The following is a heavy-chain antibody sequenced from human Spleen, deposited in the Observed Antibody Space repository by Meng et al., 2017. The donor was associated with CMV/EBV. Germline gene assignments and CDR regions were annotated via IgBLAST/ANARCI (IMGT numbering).Heavy chain of an antibody. CDR3: TRGGLQHAFDI. Sequence: GGSLRLSCAASGFIFSSYSMHWVRQVPGKGLVWVSRINSDGSDTSYADFVKGRFTISRDNAKNSLYLQMNSLRAEDTAVYYCTRGGLQHAFDIWGQGTMVTVSS. J-gene: IGHJ3*02. CDR2: INSDGSDT. D-gene: IGHD5-24*01. CDR1: GFIFSSYS. V-gene: IGHV3-74*01.